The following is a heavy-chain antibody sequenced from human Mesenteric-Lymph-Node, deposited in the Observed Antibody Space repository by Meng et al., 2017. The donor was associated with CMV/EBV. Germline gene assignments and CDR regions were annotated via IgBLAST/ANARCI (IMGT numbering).Heavy chain of an antibody. CDR1: GFTFSSYG. V-gene: IGHV3-30*19. D-gene: IGHD6-13*01. J-gene: IGHJ4*02. CDR2: ISYDGSNK. Sequence: GGSLRLSCAASGFTFSSYGMHWVRQAPGKGLEWVAVISYDGSNKYYADSVKGRFTISRDNSKNTLYLQMNSLRTEDTAVYYCAKVAIAAAGGVDYWGQGTLVTVSS. CDR3: AKVAIAAAGGVDY.